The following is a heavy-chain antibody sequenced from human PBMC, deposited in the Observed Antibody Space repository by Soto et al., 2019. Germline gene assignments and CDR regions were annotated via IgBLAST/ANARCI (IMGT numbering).Heavy chain of an antibody. D-gene: IGHD2-21*02. J-gene: IGHJ3*01. Sequence: EVQLLESGGGLVQPGGSLRLSCAASGFTFSNYAINWVRLAPGKGLEWVSGISGGGGSTYYADSVKGRFTIFRDTSKNTVFLQMNSLRADDTADYYCAKGFIVVVTVLRPDDAFDVWGQGTMVTVSS. CDR1: GFTFSNYA. V-gene: IGHV3-23*01. CDR2: ISGGGGST. CDR3: AKGFIVVVTVLRPDDAFDV.